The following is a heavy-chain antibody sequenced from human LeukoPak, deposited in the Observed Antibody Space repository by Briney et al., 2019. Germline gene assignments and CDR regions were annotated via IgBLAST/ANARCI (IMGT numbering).Heavy chain of an antibody. CDR2: INPNSGGT. J-gene: IGHJ6*02. Sequence: GASVKVSCKASGYTFTGYYMHWVRQAPGQGLEWMGWINPNSGGTNYAQKFQGRVTMTRDTSISTAYMELSRLRSDDTAVYYCARAFVVVAALGKNYYYYGMDVWGQGTTVTVSS. CDR3: ARAFVVVAALGKNYYYYGMDV. CDR1: GYTFTGYY. V-gene: IGHV1-2*02. D-gene: IGHD2-15*01.